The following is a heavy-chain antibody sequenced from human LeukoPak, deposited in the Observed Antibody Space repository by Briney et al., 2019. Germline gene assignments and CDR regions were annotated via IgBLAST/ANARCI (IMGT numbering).Heavy chain of an antibody. J-gene: IGHJ5*02. CDR2: IYTSGST. Sequence: SETLSLTCTVSGGSISSGSYYWSWIRQPPGKGLEWIGRIYTSGSTNYNPSLKSRVTISVDTSKNQFSLKLSSVTAADTAVYYCARGSPLWFGELLSWWFDPWGQGTLVTVSS. D-gene: IGHD3-10*01. V-gene: IGHV4-61*02. CDR1: GGSISSGSYY. CDR3: ARGSPLWFGELLSWWFDP.